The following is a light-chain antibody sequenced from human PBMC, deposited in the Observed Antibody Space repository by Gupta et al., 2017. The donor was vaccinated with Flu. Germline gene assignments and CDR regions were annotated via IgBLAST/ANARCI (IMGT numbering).Light chain of an antibody. V-gene: IGKV1-5*03. J-gene: IGKJ4*01. CDR1: QSITTS. Sequence: DIQMTQSPSTLSASVGDRVTITCRASQSITTSLAWYQHKQGKAPKLLIYKASSLESGVPSRFSGSGSGTEFTLTISSLQPDDFATYYCQEYNSYAYLTFGGGTKVEIK. CDR3: QEYNSYAYLT. CDR2: KAS.